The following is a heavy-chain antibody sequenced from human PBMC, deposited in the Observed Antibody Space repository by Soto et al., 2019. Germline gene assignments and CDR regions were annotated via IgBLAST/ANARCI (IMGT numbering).Heavy chain of an antibody. CDR1: GFTFSSYW. CDR3: AREGYRKYSSYGMDV. Sequence: GGSLRLSCAASGFTFSSYWMSWVRQAPGKGLEWVANIKQDGSEKYYVDSVKGRFTISRDNAKNSLYLQMNSLRAEDTAVYYCAREGYRKYSSYGMDVWGQGTTVTVSS. D-gene: IGHD5-18*01. V-gene: IGHV3-7*01. CDR2: IKQDGSEK. J-gene: IGHJ6*02.